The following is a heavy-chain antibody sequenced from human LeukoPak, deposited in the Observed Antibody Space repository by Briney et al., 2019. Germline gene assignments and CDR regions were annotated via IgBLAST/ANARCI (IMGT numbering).Heavy chain of an antibody. CDR2: IIPILGIA. D-gene: IGHD3-9*01. V-gene: IGHV1-69*04. J-gene: IGHJ4*02. CDR3: AVRSYHDILTGDY. Sequence: SVKVSCKASGGTFSSYAISWVRQAPGQGLEWMGRIIPILGIANYAQKFQGRVTITADKSTSTAYMELTSLRSEDTAVYYCAVRSYHDILTGDYWGQGTLVTVSS. CDR1: GGTFSSYA.